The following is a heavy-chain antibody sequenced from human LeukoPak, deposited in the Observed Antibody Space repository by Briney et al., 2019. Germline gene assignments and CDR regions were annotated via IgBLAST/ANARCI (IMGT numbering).Heavy chain of an antibody. J-gene: IGHJ4*02. CDR3: ARTGGSYPYYFEY. CDR2: ITGSGGST. D-gene: IGHD1-26*01. CDR1: GFTFSSYA. Sequence: GGSLRLPCAASGFTFSSYAMSWVRQAPAKGLEWVSSITGSGGSTYYADSVKGRFTTSRDNSKNTLYLQMSSLRAEDTAVYYCARTGGSYPYYFEYWGQGTLVTVSS. V-gene: IGHV3-23*01.